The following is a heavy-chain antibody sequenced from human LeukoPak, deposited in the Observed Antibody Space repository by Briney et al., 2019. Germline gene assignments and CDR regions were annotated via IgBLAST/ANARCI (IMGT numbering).Heavy chain of an antibody. CDR2: ISAYNGNT. CDR1: GYTFTIYG. V-gene: IGHV1-18*01. CDR3: SVDSSGHPFDY. J-gene: IGHJ4*02. Sequence: GASVTVSCKASGYTFTIYGISWVRQAPGQGLERMGWISAYNGNTNYAQKLQGRVTMTTDTSTSTAYMELRSLRSDDKAAYYCSVDSSGHPFDYGGQGPLVTVSA. D-gene: IGHD3-22*01.